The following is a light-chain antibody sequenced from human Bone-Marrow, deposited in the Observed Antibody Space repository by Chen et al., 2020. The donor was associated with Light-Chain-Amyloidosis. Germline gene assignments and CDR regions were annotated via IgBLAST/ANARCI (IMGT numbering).Light chain of an antibody. CDR2: DDS. Sequence: SYVLTQPSSVSVAPGQTATIACGGNNIGSTRVHWYQQTPGQAPLLVVYDDSDRPSGIPERLSGSDSGNTATLTISRVAAGDEADYYCQVWDRSSDRPVFGGGTKLTVL. CDR3: QVWDRSSDRPV. V-gene: IGLV3-21*02. CDR1: NIGSTR. J-gene: IGLJ3*02.